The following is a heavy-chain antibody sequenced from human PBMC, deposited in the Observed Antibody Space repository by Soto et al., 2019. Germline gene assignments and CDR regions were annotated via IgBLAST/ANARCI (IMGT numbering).Heavy chain of an antibody. D-gene: IGHD3-3*01. Sequence: ASVKVSCKASGYTFTSYAMHWVRQAPGQRLEWMGWINAGNGNTKYSQKFQGRVTITRDTSASTAYMELSSLRSEDMAVYYCARSGSTIFGVVPWGQGTLVTVSS. CDR3: ARSGSTIFGVVP. V-gene: IGHV1-3*01. CDR1: GYTFTSYA. CDR2: INAGNGNT. J-gene: IGHJ5*02.